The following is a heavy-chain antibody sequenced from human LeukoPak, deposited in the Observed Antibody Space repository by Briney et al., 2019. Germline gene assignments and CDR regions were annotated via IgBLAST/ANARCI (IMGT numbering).Heavy chain of an antibody. J-gene: IGHJ3*02. CDR3: AKDIKPSIAAAGHAFDI. D-gene: IGHD6-13*01. CDR1: GFTFDDYA. V-gene: IGHV3-9*01. CDR2: ISWNSGSI. Sequence: PGRSLRLSCAASGFTFDDYAMRWVRQAPGKGLEWVSGISWNSGSIGYADSVKGRFTISRDNAKNSLYLQMNSLRAEDTALYYCAKDIKPSIAAAGHAFDIWGQGTMVTVSS.